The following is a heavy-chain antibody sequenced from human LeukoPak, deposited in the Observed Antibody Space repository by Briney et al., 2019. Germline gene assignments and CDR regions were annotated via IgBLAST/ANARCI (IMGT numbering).Heavy chain of an antibody. Sequence: SETLSLTCTVSGGSVSSGSYYWSWIRQPPGKGLEWIAYIHYSGSTNYNLSLKSRVTISVDTSKNQFSLKLRSVTAADTAVYYCAREGNGPAYYHFYYMDVWGKGTTVTVSS. V-gene: IGHV4-61*01. CDR1: GGSVSSGSYY. CDR3: AREGNGPAYYHFYYMDV. CDR2: IHYSGST. J-gene: IGHJ6*03. D-gene: IGHD1-1*01.